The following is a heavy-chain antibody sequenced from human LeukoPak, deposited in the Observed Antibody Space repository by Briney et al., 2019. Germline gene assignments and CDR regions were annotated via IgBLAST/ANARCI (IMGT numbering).Heavy chain of an antibody. CDR1: GGSINSYY. V-gene: IGHV4-59*01. CDR2: IYYSGTT. D-gene: IGHD1-26*01. Sequence: SETLSLTCTVSGGSINSYYWSWIRQPPGKGLEWIGYIYYSGTTNYNPSLKSRVTISVDTSKNQFSLKLSSVTAADTAVYYCARGYSGSYYLDLSFDIWGQGTMVTVSS. J-gene: IGHJ3*02. CDR3: ARGYSGSYYLDLSFDI.